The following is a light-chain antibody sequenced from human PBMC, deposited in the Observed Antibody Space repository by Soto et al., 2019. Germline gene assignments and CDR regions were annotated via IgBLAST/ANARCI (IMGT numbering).Light chain of an antibody. CDR1: QSIGSY. Sequence: DIQMTQSPSSLSASVGDRVTITCRASQSIGSYLNWYQHKPGRAPKVLSFAASSLKSEDPSRFSGSGSRAEFTLTISNLQPEHFASYYCQQIYTIPRTFGQGTRLDIK. CDR3: QQIYTIPRT. J-gene: IGKJ2*01. CDR2: AAS. V-gene: IGKV1-39*01.